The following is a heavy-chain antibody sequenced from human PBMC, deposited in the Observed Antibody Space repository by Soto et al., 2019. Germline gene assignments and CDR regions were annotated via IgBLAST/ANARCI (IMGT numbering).Heavy chain of an antibody. CDR3: ASLGGVGAVNCFCS. CDR1: GYSFSNYW. CDR2: IDPSDSWT. V-gene: IGHV5-10-1*01. J-gene: IGHJ5*01. Sequence: GESLKISCKGSGYSFSNYWISWVRQMPGKGLEWMGRIDPSDSWTHYSPSFQGHVTISADKSISTVYLQCSSLKASDTAMYYCASLGGVGAVNCFCSLGPGTLVTVSS. D-gene: IGHD1-26*01.